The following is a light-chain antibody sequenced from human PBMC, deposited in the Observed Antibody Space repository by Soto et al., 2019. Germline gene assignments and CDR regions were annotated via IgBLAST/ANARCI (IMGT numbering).Light chain of an antibody. V-gene: IGLV2-8*01. J-gene: IGLJ2*01. CDR3: SSYAGRNNLL. CDR2: EVS. Sequence: QSVLTQPPSASGSPGQSVTISCTGTSNDVGGYNYVSWYQQHPGIAPKLMIYEVSKRPSGVPDRFSGSKSGNTASLTVSGLQAEDEADYYCSSYAGRNNLLFGGGTKVTVL. CDR1: SNDVGGYNY.